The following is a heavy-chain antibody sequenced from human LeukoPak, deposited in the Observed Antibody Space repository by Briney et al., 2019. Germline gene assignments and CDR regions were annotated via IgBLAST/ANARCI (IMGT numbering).Heavy chain of an antibody. J-gene: IGHJ4*02. D-gene: IGHD6-19*01. CDR2: IIPIFGTA. V-gene: IGHV1-69*13. CDR3: ASSVGYSSGPFDY. CDR1: GYTFTGYY. Sequence: GASVKVSCRASGYTFTGYYMHWVRQAPGQGLEWMGGIIPIFGTANYAQKFQGRVTITADESTSTAYMELSSLRSEDTAVYYCASSVGYSSGPFDYWGQGTLVTVSS.